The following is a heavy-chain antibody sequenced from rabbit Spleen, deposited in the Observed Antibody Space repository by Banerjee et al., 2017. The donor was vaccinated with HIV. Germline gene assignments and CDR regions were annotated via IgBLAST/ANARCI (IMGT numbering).Heavy chain of an antibody. CDR2: AYAGSSGST. CDR1: GFDFSSGYD. V-gene: IGHV1S45*01. D-gene: IGHD8-1*01. J-gene: IGHJ6*01. Sequence: QEQLVESGGGLVQPGGSLKLSCKASGFDFSSGYDMCWVHQAPGKGLEWVACAYAGSSGSTYSATWAKGRFTISKTSTTVTLQMTSLTAADTATYFCTRDAGTSFSTYGMDLWGPGTLVTVS. CDR3: TRDAGTSFSTYGMDL.